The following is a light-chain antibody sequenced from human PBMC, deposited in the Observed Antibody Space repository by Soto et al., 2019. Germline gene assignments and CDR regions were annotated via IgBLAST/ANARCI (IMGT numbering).Light chain of an antibody. V-gene: IGLV2-14*01. J-gene: IGLJ2*01. CDR3: SSYTSSSTLEVV. CDR2: DVS. Sequence: QSALTQPASVSGSPGQSITISCTGTSSDVGGYNYVSWYQQHPGKAPKLMIYDVSNRPSGVSNRFSGSKSGNTASLTIYGLQAEDEADYYCSSYTSSSTLEVVFGGGTKVTVL. CDR1: SSDVGGYNY.